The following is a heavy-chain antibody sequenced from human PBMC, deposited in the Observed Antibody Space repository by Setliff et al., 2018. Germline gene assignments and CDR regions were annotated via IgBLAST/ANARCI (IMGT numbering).Heavy chain of an antibody. D-gene: IGHD1-26*01. Sequence: PSETLSLTCAVYGGSFSGYYWSWIRQPPGKGLEWIGEINHSGSTNYNPSLKSRVTLSVDTSNNQFSLKVSSVTAADTAVYYCARAPPNRYSGSYEYFYMDVWGKGTTVTVSS. J-gene: IGHJ6*03. CDR2: INHSGST. CDR1: GGSFSGYY. V-gene: IGHV4-34*01. CDR3: ARAPPNRYSGSYEYFYMDV.